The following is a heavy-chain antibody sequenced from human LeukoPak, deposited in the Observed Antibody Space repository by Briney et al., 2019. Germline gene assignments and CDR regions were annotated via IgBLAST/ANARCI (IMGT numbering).Heavy chain of an antibody. J-gene: IGHJ5*02. Sequence: GASVKVSCKASGYTFTSYGISWVRQAPGQGLEWMGWISAYNGNTNYAQKLQGRVTMTTDTSTSTAYMELRSLRSDDTAVYYCARVTMIVVPTGWFDPWGQGTLVTVSS. CDR2: ISAYNGNT. CDR1: GYTFTSYG. CDR3: ARVTMIVVPTGWFDP. D-gene: IGHD3-22*01. V-gene: IGHV1-18*01.